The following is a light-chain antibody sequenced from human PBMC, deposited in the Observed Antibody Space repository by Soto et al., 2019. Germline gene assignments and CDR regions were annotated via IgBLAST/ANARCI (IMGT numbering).Light chain of an antibody. CDR3: ASWDDRLNGVV. Sequence: QSVLTQPPSASRTPGQSVTISCSGSSSNIGSKTVNWYQQLPGTAPKLLIYSNNQWPSGVPDRFSGSKSGTSASLAISGLQSEDEADYYCASWDDRLNGVVFGGGTQLTVL. V-gene: IGLV1-44*01. CDR1: SSNIGSKT. CDR2: SNN. J-gene: IGLJ3*02.